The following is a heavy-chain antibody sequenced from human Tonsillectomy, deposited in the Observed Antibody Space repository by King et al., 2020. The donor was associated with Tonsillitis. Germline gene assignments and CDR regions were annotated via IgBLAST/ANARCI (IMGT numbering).Heavy chain of an antibody. J-gene: IGHJ6*02. CDR2: IYSGGSST. D-gene: IGHD3-22*01. CDR1: GFTFSSYA. Sequence: VQLVESGGGLVQPGGSLRLSCAASGFTFSSYAMSWVRQAPGKGLEWVSVIYSGGSSTYYADSVKGRFTISRDNSKNTLYLQMTSLRAEDTAVYYCAKASKYYYDSSSYYYRQYYYYGMDVWGQGTTVTVSS. V-gene: IGHV3-23*03. CDR3: AKASKYYYDSSSYYYRQYYYYGMDV.